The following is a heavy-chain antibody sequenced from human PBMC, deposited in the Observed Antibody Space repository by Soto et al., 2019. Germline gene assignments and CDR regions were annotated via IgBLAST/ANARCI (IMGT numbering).Heavy chain of an antibody. CDR1: RGPFSRGGYY. Sequence: SETLSLTCSVSRGPFSRGGYYWGWIRQHPGKGLECSGYIFYTGSTYYNPTLKSRVTMSVDTSKRQFSLNLSSLTDPDTAVYYSARVYSVNYLGYFEYWGQGALVNVSS. V-gene: IGHV4-31*03. D-gene: IGHD6-13*01. CDR3: ARVYSVNYLGYFEY. J-gene: IGHJ4*02. CDR2: IFYTGST.